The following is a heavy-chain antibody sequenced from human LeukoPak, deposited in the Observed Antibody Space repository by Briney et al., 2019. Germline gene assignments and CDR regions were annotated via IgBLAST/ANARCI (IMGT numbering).Heavy chain of an antibody. Sequence: GGSLRLSCAASGFTFSSYGMHWVRQAPGKGLEWVAVISYDGSNKYYADSVKGRFTISRDNSKNTLYLRMNSLRAEDTAVYYCAKLGYSGYDPKDYWGQGTLVTVSS. CDR3: AKLGYSGYDPKDY. CDR2: ISYDGSNK. J-gene: IGHJ4*02. CDR1: GFTFSSYG. V-gene: IGHV3-33*05. D-gene: IGHD5-12*01.